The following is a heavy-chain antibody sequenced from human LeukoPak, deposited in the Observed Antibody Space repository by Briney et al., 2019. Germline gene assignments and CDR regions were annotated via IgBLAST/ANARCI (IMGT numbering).Heavy chain of an antibody. CDR2: IQGDGSNT. V-gene: IGHV3-74*01. CDR3: ARGTSAGGPISPFDF. J-gene: IGHJ4*02. D-gene: IGHD6-13*01. Sequence: GGSLRLSCVASGFTFSKNWMHWVRQAPGKGLVWVSRIQGDGSNTNYADSVKGRFSISRDNAKNTVYLQMNSLRAEDTGIYYCARGTSAGGPISPFDFWGQGTVVTVSS. CDR1: GFTFSKNW.